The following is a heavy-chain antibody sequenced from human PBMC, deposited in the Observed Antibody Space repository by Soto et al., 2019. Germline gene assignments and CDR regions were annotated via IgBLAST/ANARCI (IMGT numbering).Heavy chain of an antibody. CDR2: IYYSGPT. CDR3: ARGYSSGYLGNWFDP. D-gene: IGHD3-22*01. CDR1: GGSITSGGYY. Sequence: QVQLQESGPGLVEPSQTLSLTCTVSGGSITSGGYYWSWIRQHPGKGLEWIGYIYYSGPTSYNPSLKSRVTISRDTSKNLFSLNLSSVTAADTAIYYCARGYSSGYLGNWFDPWGQGSLVTVPS. J-gene: IGHJ5*02. V-gene: IGHV4-31*03.